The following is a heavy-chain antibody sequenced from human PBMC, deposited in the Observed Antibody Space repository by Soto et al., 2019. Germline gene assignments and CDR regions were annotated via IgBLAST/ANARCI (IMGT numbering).Heavy chain of an antibody. J-gene: IGHJ4*02. V-gene: IGHV4-34*01. CDR3: AAMGGYDILTGYYRPRGFDY. CDR1: GESFSAYY. D-gene: IGHD3-9*01. CDR2: INHSGST. Sequence: SETLSLTCAVYGESFSAYYWSWIRQPPGKGLEWIGEINHSGSTNYNPSLKSRVTISVDTSKNQFSLKLSSVTAADTAVYYCAAMGGYDILTGYYRPRGFDYWGQGTLVTVSS.